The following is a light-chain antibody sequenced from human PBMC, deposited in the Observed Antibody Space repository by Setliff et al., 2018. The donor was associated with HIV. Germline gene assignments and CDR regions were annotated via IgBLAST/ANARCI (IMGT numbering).Light chain of an antibody. Sequence: QSVLAQPASVSGTPGQSITISCTGSSSDIGTYDRVSWYQQRPDGGPRLIIYDVIHRPSGVPHRFSASKSGNTASLTISGLQTEDEADYYCMSYLSTNSYVFGTGTKVTVL. CDR3: MSYLSTNSYV. CDR1: SSDIGTYDR. CDR2: DVI. V-gene: IGLV2-14*03. J-gene: IGLJ1*01.